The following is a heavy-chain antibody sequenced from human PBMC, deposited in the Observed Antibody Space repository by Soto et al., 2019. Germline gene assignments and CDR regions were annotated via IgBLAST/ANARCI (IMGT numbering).Heavy chain of an antibody. CDR3: ARGGSSGWYRYFDY. J-gene: IGHJ4*02. D-gene: IGHD6-19*01. Sequence: GASVKVSCKASGYTFTSYYMSWVRQAPGKGLEWVSVIYSGGSTYYADSVKGRFTISRDNSKNTLYLQMNSLRAEDTAVYYCARGGSSGWYRYFDYWGQGTLVTVSS. CDR2: IYSGGST. V-gene: IGHV3-53*01. CDR1: GYTFTSYY.